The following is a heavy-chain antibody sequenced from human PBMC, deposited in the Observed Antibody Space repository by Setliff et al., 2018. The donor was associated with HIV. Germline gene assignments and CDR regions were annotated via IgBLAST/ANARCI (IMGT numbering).Heavy chain of an antibody. CDR3: ARYALAVPGYHNAVDI. CDR2: ISSTSSNI. Sequence: PGESLKISCAASGFSFSSYGMNWVRQAPGKGLEWVSYISSTSSNIYYVDSVEGRFTISRDNADNSLYLQMNSLRAEDTAVYYCARYALAVPGYHNAVDIWGQGTMVTVS. J-gene: IGHJ3*02. D-gene: IGHD6-19*01. V-gene: IGHV3-48*01. CDR1: GFSFSSYG.